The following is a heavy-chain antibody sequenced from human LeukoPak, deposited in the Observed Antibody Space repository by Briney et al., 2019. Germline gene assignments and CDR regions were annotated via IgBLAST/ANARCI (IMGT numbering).Heavy chain of an antibody. J-gene: IGHJ5*02. CDR2: ISYSGST. CDR3: AKVGSAGARCAR. Sequence: SETLSLTCAVSGGSINSYYWSWIRQPPGKGLDWIGYISYSGSTNYNPSLKSRVTISVGTSKNQFSLKLSSVTAADTAVYYCAKVGSAGARCARWRQGTLVTVSS. CDR1: GGSINSYY. D-gene: IGHD1-26*01. V-gene: IGHV4-59*08.